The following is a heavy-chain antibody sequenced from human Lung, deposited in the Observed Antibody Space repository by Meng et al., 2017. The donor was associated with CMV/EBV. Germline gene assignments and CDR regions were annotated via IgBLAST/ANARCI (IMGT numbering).Heavy chain of an antibody. Sequence: QVKLRGAGPDLVKLSETLSLTRAVSGDSITNHNWWAWVRQPPGKGLEWIGDIPHRGSSAYTPSLKSRVSMSIDKSKNQFSLKLTSVTAADTAVYHCLRRSGGSVWGQGTLVTVSS. CDR2: IPHRGSS. V-gene: IGHV4-4*02. J-gene: IGHJ1*01. D-gene: IGHD3-10*01. CDR1: GDSITNHNW. CDR3: LRRSGGSV.